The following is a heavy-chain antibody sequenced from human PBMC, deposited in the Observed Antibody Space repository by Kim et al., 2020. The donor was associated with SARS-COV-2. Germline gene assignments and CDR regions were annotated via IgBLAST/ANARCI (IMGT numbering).Heavy chain of an antibody. D-gene: IGHD1-7*01. CDR2: IGTDGTDT. CDR3: ARHCHGTTCRYAFDV. CDR1: GFTFTNYY. Sequence: GGSLRLSCAASGFTFTNYYMAWVRQAPGQGLEWVANIGTDGTDTVSEDSVKGRFTISRDNARNSLYLQMNGLRAEDTAVYYCARHCHGTTCRYAFDVWGQGTMVTVSS. V-gene: IGHV3-7*03. J-gene: IGHJ3*01.